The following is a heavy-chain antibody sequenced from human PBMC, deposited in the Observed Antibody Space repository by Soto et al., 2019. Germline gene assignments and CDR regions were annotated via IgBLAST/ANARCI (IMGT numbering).Heavy chain of an antibody. Sequence: QVQLVQSGAEVKKPGASVKVSCKASGYTFTSYGISWVRQAPGQGLEWMGWISAYNGNTNYAQKLQGRVTMTTGTSTSTAYMELRSLRSADTAVYYCARDWRGLAAAWTFDYWGQGTLVTVSS. CDR1: GYTFTSYG. D-gene: IGHD6-13*01. CDR2: ISAYNGNT. J-gene: IGHJ4*02. CDR3: ARDWRGLAAAWTFDY. V-gene: IGHV1-18*01.